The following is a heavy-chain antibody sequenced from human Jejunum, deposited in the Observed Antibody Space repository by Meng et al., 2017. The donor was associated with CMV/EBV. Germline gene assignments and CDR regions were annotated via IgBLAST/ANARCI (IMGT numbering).Heavy chain of an antibody. CDR1: GFSFSDHY. Sequence: QVHFVESGGGLVKPGESLRLSCAASGFSFSDHYIKWIRQAPGKGLEWIVYIGSSSSFTNYADSVKGRFTISRDNAKNSVYLQMNSLRAEDTAVYYCARGNYPWYFDYWGQGTLVTVSS. D-gene: IGHD3-10*01. J-gene: IGHJ4*02. V-gene: IGHV3-11*05. CDR2: IGSSSSFT. CDR3: ARGNYPWYFDY.